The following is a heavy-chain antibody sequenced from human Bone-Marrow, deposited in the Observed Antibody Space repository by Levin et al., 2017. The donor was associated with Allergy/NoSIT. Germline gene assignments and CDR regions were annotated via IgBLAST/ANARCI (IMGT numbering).Heavy chain of an antibody. Sequence: GGSLRLSCAASGFTFSSYAMHWVRQAPGKGLEWVAVISYDGSNKYYADSVKGRFTISRDNSKNTLYLQMNSLRAEDTAVYYCAREGIAARRPWKPVEYDYGMDVWGQGTTVTVSS. CDR1: GFTFSSYA. D-gene: IGHD6-6*01. V-gene: IGHV3-30*04. CDR2: ISYDGSNK. CDR3: AREGIAARRPWKPVEYDYGMDV. J-gene: IGHJ6*02.